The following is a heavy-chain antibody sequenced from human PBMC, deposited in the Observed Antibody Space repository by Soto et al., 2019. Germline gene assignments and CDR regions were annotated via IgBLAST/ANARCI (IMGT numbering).Heavy chain of an antibody. D-gene: IGHD6-13*01. V-gene: IGHV3-48*02. CDR3: ARDSEEQQLVWDYYYYGMDV. J-gene: IGHJ6*02. CDR2: ISSSSSTI. CDR1: GFTFSSYS. Sequence: EVQLVESGGGLGQPGGSLRLSCAASGFTFSSYSMNWVRQAPGKGLEWVSYISSSSSTIYYADSVKGRFTISRDNAKNSLYLQMNSLRDEDTAVYYCARDSEEQQLVWDYYYYGMDVWGQGTTVTVSS.